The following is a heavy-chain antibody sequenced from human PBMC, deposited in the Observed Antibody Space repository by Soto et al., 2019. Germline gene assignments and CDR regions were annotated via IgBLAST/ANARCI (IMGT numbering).Heavy chain of an antibody. V-gene: IGHV4-59*01. J-gene: IGHJ4*02. CDR2: IYYSGST. D-gene: IGHD6-19*01. Sequence: SEPLSVTCTGSGGSIRSYSWSWIRQPPGKGLEWIGYIYYSGSTNYNPSLKSRVTISVDTSKNQFSLKLSSVTAADTAVYYCARDRGCGWELRGVFDYWGQGTLVTVS. CDR3: ARDRGCGWELRGVFDY. CDR1: GGSIRSYS.